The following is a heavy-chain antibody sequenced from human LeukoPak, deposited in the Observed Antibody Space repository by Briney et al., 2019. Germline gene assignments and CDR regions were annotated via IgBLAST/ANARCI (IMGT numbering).Heavy chain of an antibody. V-gene: IGHV1-18*01. CDR3: AREISAPGAVADAFDI. D-gene: IGHD6-19*01. Sequence: ASVKVSCKASGYTFTSYGISWVRQAPGQGLEWMGWISAYNGNTNYAQKPQGRVTMTTDTSTSTAYMELRSLRSDDTAVYYCAREISAPGAVADAFDIWGQGTMVTVSS. CDR2: ISAYNGNT. CDR1: GYTFTSYG. J-gene: IGHJ3*02.